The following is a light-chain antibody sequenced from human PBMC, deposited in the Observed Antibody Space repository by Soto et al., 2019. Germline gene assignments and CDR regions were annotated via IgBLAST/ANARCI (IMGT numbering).Light chain of an antibody. J-gene: IGLJ2*01. Sequence: QSALAQPASVSGSPGQSSTISCTGSSSDVVGYNHVSWYQQHPGKAPKLMIYEVSNRPSGVSNRFSGSKSGNTASLTISGLQAEDEADYYCSSYSTSTTRIIFGGGTKVTV. CDR3: SSYSTSTTRII. CDR1: SSDVVGYNH. CDR2: EVS. V-gene: IGLV2-14*01.